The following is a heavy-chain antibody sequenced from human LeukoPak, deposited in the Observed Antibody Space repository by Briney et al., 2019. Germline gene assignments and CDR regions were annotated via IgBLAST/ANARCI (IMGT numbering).Heavy chain of an antibody. CDR1: GGSFSLYH. J-gene: IGHJ4*02. Sequence: PSETLSLTCAVYGGSFSLYHWSWIRQSPGKGLEWIGEVNRWGSTNYNPSLESRVTISVDRSKNQFSLNLRSLTAADTAVYYCATXSQSXXXYFWGQGXXXTXSS. D-gene: IGHD2/OR15-2a*01. CDR3: ATXSQSXXXYF. CDR2: VNRWGST. V-gene: IGHV4-34*01.